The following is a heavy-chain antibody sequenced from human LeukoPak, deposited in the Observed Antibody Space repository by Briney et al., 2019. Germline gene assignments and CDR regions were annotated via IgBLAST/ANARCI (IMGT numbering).Heavy chain of an antibody. J-gene: IGHJ4*02. Sequence: ASVKVSCKASGYTFTTHFIHWVRQAPGQGLEWMGMINPRDGSAIYAHKFQGRVTMTSDTSTGTVYMELRSLRSEETALYFCARERGELPRELDSWGQGTLVTVSS. CDR2: INPRDGSA. D-gene: IGHD1-26*01. CDR3: ARERGELPRELDS. V-gene: IGHV1-46*01. CDR1: GYTFTTHF.